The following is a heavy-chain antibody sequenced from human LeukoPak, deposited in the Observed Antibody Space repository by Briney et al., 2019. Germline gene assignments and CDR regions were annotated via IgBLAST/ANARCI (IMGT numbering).Heavy chain of an antibody. CDR3: ATFSSSWFFDY. CDR1: GGSISNYY. CDR2: IYISGST. V-gene: IGHV4-4*07. J-gene: IGHJ4*02. D-gene: IGHD6-13*01. Sequence: LETLSLTCTVSGGSISNYYWSWIRQPAGKGLEWIGHIYISGSTNYNPSLKSRVTMSVEKSKSQFSLKLSSVTAADTAAYYCATFSSSWFFDYWGQGTLVTVSS.